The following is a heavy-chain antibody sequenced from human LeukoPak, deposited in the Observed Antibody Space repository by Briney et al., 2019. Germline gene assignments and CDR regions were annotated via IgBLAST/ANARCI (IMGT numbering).Heavy chain of an antibody. CDR2: IRSRAYGGTT. CDR3: VKPLYSGYDYYFDY. D-gene: IGHD5-12*01. J-gene: IGHJ4*02. Sequence: GGSLRLSCTASGFTFGDYAMSWVRQAPGKGLEWVGFIRSRAYGGTTEYAASVKGRFTISRDDSKSIAYLQMNSLRAEDTAVYYCVKPLYSGYDYYFDYWGQGTLVTVSS. CDR1: GFTFGDYA. V-gene: IGHV3-49*04.